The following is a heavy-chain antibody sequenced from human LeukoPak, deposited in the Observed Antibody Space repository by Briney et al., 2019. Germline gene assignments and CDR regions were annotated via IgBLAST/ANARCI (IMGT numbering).Heavy chain of an antibody. CDR1: GFTFDDYA. Sequence: PGGSLRLSCAASGFTFDDYAMHWVRQAPGKGLEWVPGISWNSGSIGYADSVKGRFTISRDNAKNSLYLQMNSLRAEDTALYYCAKDTDGAAAGTTWGHWGQGTLVTVSS. CDR3: AKDTDGAAAGTTWGH. J-gene: IGHJ4*02. CDR2: ISWNSGSI. V-gene: IGHV3-9*01. D-gene: IGHD6-13*01.